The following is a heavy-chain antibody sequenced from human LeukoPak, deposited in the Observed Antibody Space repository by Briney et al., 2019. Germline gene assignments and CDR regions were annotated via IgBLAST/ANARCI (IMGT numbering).Heavy chain of an antibody. CDR3: ARQLGYCSSTSCYADKVDY. Sequence: SETLSPTCTVSGGSISSSIYYWGWIRQPPGKGLEWIGSIYYSGSTYYNPSLKSRVTISVDTSKNQFSLKLSSVTAADTAVYYCARQLGYCSSTSCYADKVDYWGQGTLVTVSS. V-gene: IGHV4-39*01. CDR2: IYYSGST. CDR1: GGSISSSIYY. J-gene: IGHJ4*02. D-gene: IGHD2-2*01.